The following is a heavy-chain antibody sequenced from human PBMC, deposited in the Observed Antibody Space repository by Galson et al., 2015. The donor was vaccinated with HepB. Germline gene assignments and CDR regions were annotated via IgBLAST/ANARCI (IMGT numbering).Heavy chain of an antibody. J-gene: IGHJ4*02. D-gene: IGHD2-21*01. CDR1: GFTFNKYG. CDR3: AKGPPGGIAISVTSSLDY. CDR2: IRFDGSKK. Sequence: SLRLSCAASGFTFNKYGIHWVRQAPGKGLEWVTFIRFDGSKKYYGDSVKGRFTISRDNSKNTLYLQMNSLRTEDTAIYYCAKGPPGGIAISVTSSLDYWGQGTLVTVSS. V-gene: IGHV3-30*02.